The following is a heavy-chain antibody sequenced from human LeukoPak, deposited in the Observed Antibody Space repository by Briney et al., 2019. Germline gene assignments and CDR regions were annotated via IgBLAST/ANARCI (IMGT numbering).Heavy chain of an antibody. D-gene: IGHD6-19*01. CDR3: AREGIAVAGLDY. V-gene: IGHV4-39*07. Sequence: SETLSLICTVSGGSISTTGYYWGWIRQPPGKGLEWIGSIYHSGSTYYNPSLKSRVTISVHTSKNQFSLKLSSVTAADTAVYYCAREGIAVAGLDYWGQGTLVTVSS. CDR2: IYHSGST. CDR1: GGSISTTGYY. J-gene: IGHJ4*02.